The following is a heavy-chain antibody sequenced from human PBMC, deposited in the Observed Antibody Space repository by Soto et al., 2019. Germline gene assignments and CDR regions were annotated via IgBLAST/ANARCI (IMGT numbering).Heavy chain of an antibody. D-gene: IGHD6-13*01. J-gene: IGHJ6*02. CDR3: ARGKGIAAAYYYYGMDV. CDR1: GGSFSGYY. Sequence: PSETLSLTCAVYGGSFSGYYWSWIRQPPGKGLEWIGEINHSGSTNYNPSLKSRVTISVDTSKNQFSLKLSSVTAADTAVYYCARGKGIAAAYYYYGMDVWGQGTTVTVSS. V-gene: IGHV4-34*01. CDR2: INHSGST.